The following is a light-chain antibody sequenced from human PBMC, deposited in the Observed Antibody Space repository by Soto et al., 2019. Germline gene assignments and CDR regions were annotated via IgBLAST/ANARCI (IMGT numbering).Light chain of an antibody. CDR2: DVT. V-gene: IGLV2-11*01. CDR3: CSYAATYTSV. J-gene: IGLJ1*01. CDR1: SSDVGTSNY. Sequence: QSVLTQPRAVSGSPGQSVTISCTGTSSDVGTSNYVSWYQQHPGKAPKLMIYDVTKRPSGVPDRFSASKSGNTASLTISGLQADDEADYYCCSYAATYTSVFGTGTKVTVL.